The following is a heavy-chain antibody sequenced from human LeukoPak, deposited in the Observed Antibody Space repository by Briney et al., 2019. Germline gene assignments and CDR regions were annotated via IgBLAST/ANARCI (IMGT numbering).Heavy chain of an antibody. Sequence: PGGSLRLSCAASGFTFSSYAMSWVRQAPGKGLEWVSAISGSGGSTYYADSVKGRFTIYRDNAKNTLHVQMNSLRAEDTAVYYCAKVSVREQQLVGAFDIWGQGTMVTVSS. D-gene: IGHD6-13*01. J-gene: IGHJ3*02. CDR2: ISGSGGST. V-gene: IGHV3-23*01. CDR3: AKVSVREQQLVGAFDI. CDR1: GFTFSSYA.